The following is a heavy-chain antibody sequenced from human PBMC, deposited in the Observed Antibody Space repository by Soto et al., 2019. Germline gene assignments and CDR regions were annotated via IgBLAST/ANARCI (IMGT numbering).Heavy chain of an antibody. J-gene: IGHJ2*01. V-gene: IGHV4-39*01. CDR2: IYYSGST. Sequence: QLQLQESGPGLVKPSETLSLTCTVSGGSISSSSYYWGWIRQPPGKGLEWIGSIYYSGSTYYNPSLKSRVTISVDTSKNQFSLKLSSVTAADTAVYYCARRSAAGTRYWYFDLWGRGTLVTVSS. D-gene: IGHD6-13*01. CDR3: ARRSAAGTRYWYFDL. CDR1: GGSISSSSYY.